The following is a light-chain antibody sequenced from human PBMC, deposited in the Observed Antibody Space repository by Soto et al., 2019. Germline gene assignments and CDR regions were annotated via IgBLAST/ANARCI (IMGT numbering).Light chain of an antibody. CDR3: QQYGSSHT. CDR2: GAS. CDR1: QSVSSNY. Sequence: EMVLTQSPDTLSLSPGDRATLSCRAGQSVSSNYLAWYQQKPGQAPRLLIYGASNRATGIPDRFSGSVSGSDFILTINRLEPEDFAVYYCQQYGSSHTFGQGTRLEIK. V-gene: IGKV3-20*01. J-gene: IGKJ5*01.